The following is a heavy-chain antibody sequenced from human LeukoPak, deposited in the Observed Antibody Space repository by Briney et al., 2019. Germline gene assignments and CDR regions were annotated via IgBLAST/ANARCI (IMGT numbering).Heavy chain of an antibody. CDR2: ISGSSSTI. Sequence: GGSLRLSCAASGFSFNVYSMTWVRQAPGKGLEWLSYISGSSSTIYYADSVKGRFTISRDNAKNSLYLQMNSLRVEDTAVYYCARDTYSRLDYWGQGTLVTVSS. D-gene: IGHD6-13*01. V-gene: IGHV3-48*01. CDR3: ARDTYSRLDY. CDR1: GFSFNVYS. J-gene: IGHJ4*02.